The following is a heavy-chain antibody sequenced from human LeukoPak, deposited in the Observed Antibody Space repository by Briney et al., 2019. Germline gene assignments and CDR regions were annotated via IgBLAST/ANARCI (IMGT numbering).Heavy chain of an antibody. CDR2: IKQDGSEN. CDR1: GFTFSSYW. J-gene: IGHJ4*02. Sequence: PGGSLSLSCAASGFTFSSYWMSWVRQAPGKGLEWVANIKQDGSENFYVDSVKGRFTISRDNTKISLYLQMNSLRGEDTAVYYCARLAGGTVFDYWGQGTLVTVSS. V-gene: IGHV3-7*05. CDR3: ARLAGGTVFDY. D-gene: IGHD6-19*01.